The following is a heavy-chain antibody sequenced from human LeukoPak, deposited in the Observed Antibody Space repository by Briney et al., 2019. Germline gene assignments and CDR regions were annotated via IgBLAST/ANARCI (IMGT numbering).Heavy chain of an antibody. Sequence: ASVKVSCRVSGYTLTELSMRWVRQAPGKGLEWMGGFDPEDGETIYAQKFQGRVTMTEDTSTDTAYMELSSLRSEDTAVYYCATTPTIVGATKPFDYWGQGTLVTVSS. CDR3: ATTPTIVGATKPFDY. CDR1: GYTLTELS. CDR2: FDPEDGET. V-gene: IGHV1-24*01. J-gene: IGHJ4*02. D-gene: IGHD1-26*01.